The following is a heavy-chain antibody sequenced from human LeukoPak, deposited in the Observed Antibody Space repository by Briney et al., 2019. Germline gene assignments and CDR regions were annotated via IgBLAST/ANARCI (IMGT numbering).Heavy chain of an antibody. CDR1: GFTFSSSS. CDR2: ISSSSTYI. J-gene: IGHJ6*02. CDR3: ARERVDYGDWSRYYHYGMDV. D-gene: IGHD4-17*01. Sequence: GGSLRLSCAASGFTFSSSSINWVRRAPGKGLEWVSSISSSSTYIYYADSVKGGFTISRDNAKNSLYLQMNSLRAEDTAVYYCARERVDYGDWSRYYHYGMDVWGQGTTVTVTS. V-gene: IGHV3-21*01.